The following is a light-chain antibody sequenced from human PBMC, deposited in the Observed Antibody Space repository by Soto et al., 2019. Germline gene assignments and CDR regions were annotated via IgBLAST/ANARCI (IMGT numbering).Light chain of an antibody. Sequence: QSALTQPRSVSGSPGQSVTISCTGTSSDVGYYNYVSWYQQYPGQAPKLIIYDVSKRPSGVPDRFSGSKSGNTASLTISGLRVEDDADYYCCSYAGSYSWVFGGGTKLTVL. CDR1: SSDVGYYNY. J-gene: IGLJ3*02. CDR3: CSYAGSYSWV. CDR2: DVS. V-gene: IGLV2-11*01.